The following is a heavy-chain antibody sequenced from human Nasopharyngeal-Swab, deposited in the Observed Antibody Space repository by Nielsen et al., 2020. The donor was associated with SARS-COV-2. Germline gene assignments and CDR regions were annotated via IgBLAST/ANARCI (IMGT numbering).Heavy chain of an antibody. CDR2: ISHAGTT. Sequence: SETLSLTCAVSGWSFRGYYWSWIRQPPGQGLQWIGEISHAGTTNYNPSLKSRVTISVDTSKNQFSLKLSSVTAADTAVYYCAATDYDSGRYGVALDYWGQGTRVTVSS. CDR3: AATDYDSGRYGVALDY. V-gene: IGHV4-34*01. J-gene: IGHJ4*02. CDR1: GWSFRGYY. D-gene: IGHD3-10*01.